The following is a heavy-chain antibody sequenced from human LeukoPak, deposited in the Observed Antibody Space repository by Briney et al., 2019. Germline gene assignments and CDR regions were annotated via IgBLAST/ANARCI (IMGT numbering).Heavy chain of an antibody. CDR2: ISSSSSYI. D-gene: IGHD1-26*01. J-gene: IGHJ4*02. CDR3: ARALIVGANYFDY. CDR1: GFTFSSYS. V-gene: IGHV3-21*01. Sequence: GGSLRLSCAASGFTFSSYSMNWVRQAPGKGLEWVSSISSSSSYIYYADSVKGRFTISRDNAKNSLHLQMNSLRAEDTAVYYCARALIVGANYFDYWGQGTLVTVSS.